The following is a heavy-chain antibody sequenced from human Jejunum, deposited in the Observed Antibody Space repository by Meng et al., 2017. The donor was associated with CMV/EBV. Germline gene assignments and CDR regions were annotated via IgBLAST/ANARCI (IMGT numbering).Heavy chain of an antibody. CDR3: AKGYGNSFEY. CDR2: IITSGST. CDR1: GGSFTTYY. D-gene: IGHD3-16*01. V-gene: IGHV4-4*07. Sequence: QVQLQESGPGVVKPSETLSLACTVSGGSFTTYYWSWIRQRAGKGLEWIGRIITSGSTNYNPSLRSRVIMSVDTSKNQFFLKLRSVTAADTAVYFCAKGYGNSFEYWGQRSLVTVSS. J-gene: IGHJ4*02.